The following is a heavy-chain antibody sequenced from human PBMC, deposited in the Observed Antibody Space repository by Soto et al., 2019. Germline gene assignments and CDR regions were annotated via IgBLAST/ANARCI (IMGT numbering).Heavy chain of an antibody. CDR3: ARHLLDSSGWYVAY. CDR2: IYYSGTT. V-gene: IGHV4-59*08. CDR1: GDSISGYY. D-gene: IGHD6-19*01. Sequence: SETLSLTCTVSGDSISGYYWGWIRQPPGKGLEWIGYIYYSGTTDYNPSLKSRVTISVDTSKNQFSLNLSSVTAADTAVYYCARHLLDSSGWYVAYWGQGTLVTVSS. J-gene: IGHJ4*02.